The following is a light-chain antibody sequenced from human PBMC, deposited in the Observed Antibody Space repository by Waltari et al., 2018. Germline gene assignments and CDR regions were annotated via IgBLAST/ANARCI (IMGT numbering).Light chain of an antibody. J-gene: IGKJ1*01. V-gene: IGKV3-20*01. Sequence: ELVLTQSPGTLSLSPGESATLSCRASQSVGRTLAWYQQKPGHAPRPLIYGASSRATDIPDRFSGSGSGTDFSLTINRLEPEDFAVYFCQHYVRLPATFGQGTKVEIK. CDR1: QSVGRT. CDR2: GAS. CDR3: QHYVRLPAT.